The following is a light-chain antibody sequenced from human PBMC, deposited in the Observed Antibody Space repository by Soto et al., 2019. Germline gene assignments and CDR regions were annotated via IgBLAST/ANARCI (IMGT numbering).Light chain of an antibody. CDR3: QQRRSWPIT. Sequence: EIVLTQSPATMSLSPGERATLSCRASQTVDNYLAWYQQKPGQAPRLLIYDASNRATGIPARFSGSGSETDFTLTISSLEPEDFAVYYCQQRRSWPITFGQGTRLEIK. CDR1: QTVDNY. CDR2: DAS. V-gene: IGKV3-11*01. J-gene: IGKJ5*01.